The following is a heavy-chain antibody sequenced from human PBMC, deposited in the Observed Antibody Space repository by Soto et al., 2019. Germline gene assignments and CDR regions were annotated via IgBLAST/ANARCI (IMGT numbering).Heavy chain of an antibody. D-gene: IGHD3-10*01. CDR3: ARERSSGSYPYPDY. CDR1: GYTFTSYD. J-gene: IGHJ4*02. CDR2: MNPNSGNT. V-gene: IGHV1-8*01. Sequence: QVQLVQSGAEVKKPGASVKVSCKASGYTFTSYDINWVRQATGQGLEGMGWMNPNSGNTGYAQKFQGRVTMTRNTSMSTAYMELSSLRSEDAAVYYCARERSSGSYPYPDYWGQGTLVTVSS.